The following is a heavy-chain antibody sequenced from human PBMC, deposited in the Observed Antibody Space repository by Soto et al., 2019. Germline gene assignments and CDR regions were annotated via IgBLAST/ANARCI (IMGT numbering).Heavy chain of an antibody. J-gene: IGHJ3*02. D-gene: IGHD2-15*01. CDR2: MNPNSGNT. V-gene: IGHV1-8*01. CDR1: GYTFTSYD. Sequence: ASVKVSCKASGYTFTSYDITWVRQATGQGLEWMGWMNPNSGNTGYAQKFQGRVTMTRNTSISTAYMELSSLRSEDTAVYYCATLDIVVVVAATVSDAFDIWGQGTMVTVSS. CDR3: ATLDIVVVVAATVSDAFDI.